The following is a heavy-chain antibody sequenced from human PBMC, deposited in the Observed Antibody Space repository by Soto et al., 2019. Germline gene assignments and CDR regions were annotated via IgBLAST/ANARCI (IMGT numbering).Heavy chain of an antibody. CDR1: GGSISSGGYF. CDR2: IFYIGST. V-gene: IGHV4-31*03. Sequence: PSETLSLTCTVSGGSISSGGYFWNWIRQHPGKGLEWIGYIFYIGSTYYNPSLKSRVTISVDTSKNQFSLKLSSVTAADTAVYYCVCLLWGDYGGIFDPSCQTPLVTVSS. CDR3: VCLLWGDYGGIFDP. D-gene: IGHD4-17*01. J-gene: IGHJ5*02.